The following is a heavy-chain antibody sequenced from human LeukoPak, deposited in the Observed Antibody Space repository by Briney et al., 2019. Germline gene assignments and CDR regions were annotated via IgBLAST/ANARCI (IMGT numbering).Heavy chain of an antibody. CDR3: ARSYYYGSGSPYYGMDV. J-gene: IGHJ6*02. Sequence: SETLSLTCTVSGYSISSGYYWSWIRQPPGKGLEWIGYIYYSGSTNYNPSLKSRVTISVDTSKNQFSLKLSSVTAADTAVYYCARSYYYGSGSPYYGMDVWGQGTTVTVSS. CDR2: IYYSGST. D-gene: IGHD3-10*01. CDR1: GYSISSGYY. V-gene: IGHV4-38-2*02.